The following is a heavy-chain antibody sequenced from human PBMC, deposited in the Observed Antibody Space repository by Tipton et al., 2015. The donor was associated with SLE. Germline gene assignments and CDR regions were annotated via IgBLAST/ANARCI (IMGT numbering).Heavy chain of an antibody. CDR1: GGSISSHY. Sequence: TLSLTCTVSGGSISSHYWSWIRLPPGKGLEWIGYFYYSGSTNYNPSLKSRVTISVDTSKNQFSLKLSSVTAADTAVYYCARGHYYDSSGYPGAFDIWGQGTMVTVSS. D-gene: IGHD3-22*01. J-gene: IGHJ3*02. CDR3: ARGHYYDSSGYPGAFDI. V-gene: IGHV4-59*11. CDR2: FYYSGST.